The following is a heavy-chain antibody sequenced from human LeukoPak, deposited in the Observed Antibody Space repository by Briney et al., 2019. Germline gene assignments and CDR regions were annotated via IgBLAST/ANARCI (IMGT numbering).Heavy chain of an antibody. Sequence: SETLSLTCTVSGGSISSYYWSWIRQPPGKGLEWIGYIYYSGSTNYNPSLKSRVTISVDTSKNQFSLKLSSVTAADTAVYYCARGTGNSYSGSYWGVDYWGQGTLVTVSS. J-gene: IGHJ4*02. D-gene: IGHD1-26*01. CDR2: IYYSGST. CDR1: GGSISSYY. CDR3: ARGTGNSYSGSYWGVDY. V-gene: IGHV4-59*01.